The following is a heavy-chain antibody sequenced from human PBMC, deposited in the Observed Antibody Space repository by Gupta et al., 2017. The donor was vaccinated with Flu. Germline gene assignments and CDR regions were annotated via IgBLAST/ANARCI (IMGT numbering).Heavy chain of an antibody. J-gene: IGHJ4*02. V-gene: IGHV4-34*01. CDR1: GGSFSGYY. D-gene: IGHD5-12*01. Sequence: QVQLQQWGAGLLKPSETLSLTCAVYGGSFSGYYWSWIRQPPGKGLEWIGEINHSGSTNYNPSLKSRVTISVDTSKNQFSLKLSSVTAADTAVYYCARGPEMATITRWGQGTLVTVSS. CDR3: ARGPEMATITR. CDR2: INHSGST.